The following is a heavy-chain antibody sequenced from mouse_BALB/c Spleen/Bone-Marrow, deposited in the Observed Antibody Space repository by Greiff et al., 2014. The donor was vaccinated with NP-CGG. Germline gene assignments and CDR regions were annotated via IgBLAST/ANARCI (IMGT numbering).Heavy chain of an antibody. CDR2: ISDGGSYT. J-gene: IGHJ3*01. Sequence: DVMLVESGGGLVKPGGSLKLSCAASGFTFSDYYMYWVRQTPEKGLEWVATISDGGSYTYYPDSVKGRFTISRDNAKNNLYLQMSSLKSEDTAMYYCARDLITTATSFAYWGQGTLVTVSA. V-gene: IGHV5-4*02. CDR3: ARDLITTATSFAY. CDR1: GFTFSDYY. D-gene: IGHD1-2*01.